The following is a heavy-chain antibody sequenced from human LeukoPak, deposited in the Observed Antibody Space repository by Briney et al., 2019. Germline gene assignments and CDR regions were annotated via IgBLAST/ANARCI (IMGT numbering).Heavy chain of an antibody. J-gene: IGHJ4*02. CDR2: ISAYNGNT. CDR3: ARDLGGSSSSISFDY. CDR1: ASTFTSYD. Sequence: SVKFSCKASASTFTSYDISWVRQAPGQGLEWMGWISAYNGNTNYAQKLQGRVTMTTDTSTSIAYMELRSLRSDDTAVYYCARDLGGSSSSISFDYWGQGTLVTVSS. V-gene: IGHV1-18*01. D-gene: IGHD6-6*01.